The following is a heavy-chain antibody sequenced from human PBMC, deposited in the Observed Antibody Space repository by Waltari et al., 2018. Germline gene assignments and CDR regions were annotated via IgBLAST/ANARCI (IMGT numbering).Heavy chain of an antibody. CDR3: AKGSRGYTNYFFDS. D-gene: IGHD3-16*02. Sequence: EVQLLESAGGLVQPGEALRLSCAASGFSFMGFAMTWVRQAPGEGRECVASISGSGATPFYADSVKGRFTIVRDNSRDTVYLQMNSLRVDDSAVYYCAKGSRGYTNYFFDSWGQGTLVSVSS. CDR1: GFSFMGFA. V-gene: IGHV3-23*01. J-gene: IGHJ4*02. CDR2: ISGSGATP.